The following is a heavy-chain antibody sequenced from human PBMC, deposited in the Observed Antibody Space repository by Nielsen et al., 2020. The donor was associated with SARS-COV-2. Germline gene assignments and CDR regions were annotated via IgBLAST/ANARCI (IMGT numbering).Heavy chain of an antibody. CDR3: ARVRDYDFWSGYYRAYYYYGMDV. V-gene: IGHV4-59*13. Sequence: SETLSLTCAVYGGSFSGYYWSWIRQPPGKGLEWIGYIYYSGSTNYNPSLKSRVTISVDTSKNQFSLKLSSVTAADTAVYYCARVRDYDFWSGYYRAYYYYGMDVWGQGTTVTVSS. CDR2: IYYSGST. D-gene: IGHD3-3*01. J-gene: IGHJ6*02. CDR1: GGSFSGYY.